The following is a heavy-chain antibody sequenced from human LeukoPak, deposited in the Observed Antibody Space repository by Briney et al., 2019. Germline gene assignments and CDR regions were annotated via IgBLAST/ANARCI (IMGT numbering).Heavy chain of an antibody. CDR2: INPNSGGT. J-gene: IGHJ3*02. Sequence: ASVKVSCKASGYTFTGYYMHWVRQAPGQGLEWVGRINPNSGGTNYAQKFQGRLTMTRDTSISTVYMELSRLRSDDTAVYYCARSTLSGDSSGYYDAFDIWGQGTMVTVSS. D-gene: IGHD3-22*01. CDR1: GYTFTGYY. CDR3: ARSTLSGDSSGYYDAFDI. V-gene: IGHV1-2*06.